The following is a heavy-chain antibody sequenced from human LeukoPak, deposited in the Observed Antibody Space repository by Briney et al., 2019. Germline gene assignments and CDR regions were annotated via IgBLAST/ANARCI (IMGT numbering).Heavy chain of an antibody. CDR2: IYYSGST. D-gene: IGHD4-11*01. V-gene: IGHV4-59*12. J-gene: IGHJ4*02. Sequence: ASETLSLICSVYGGSISSYYSSWVRQPPGRGLVWIVYIYYSGSTNYNPSLKSRVTISVDTSKNQFSLKLSSVTAADTAVYYCARNIHNDYSTPGDYWGQGTLVTVSS. CDR3: ARNIHNDYSTPGDY. CDR1: GGSISSYY.